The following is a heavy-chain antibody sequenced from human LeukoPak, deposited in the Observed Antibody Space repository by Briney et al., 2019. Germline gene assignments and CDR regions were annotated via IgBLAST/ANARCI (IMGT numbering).Heavy chain of an antibody. CDR2: IDAGTDNT. Sequence: ASLKVSCKASGYSFTSYAKHWVRKAPGQWLEWMGWIDAGTDNTKYSQKFQGRVTITRNTSASTAYKELTSLRSEDTEVNYGATELTGGYCSGSSRYPVNYWGQGTLVTVSS. V-gene: IGHV1-3*01. CDR1: GYSFTSYA. CDR3: ATELTGGYCSGSSRYPVNY. J-gene: IGHJ4*02. D-gene: IGHD2-15*01.